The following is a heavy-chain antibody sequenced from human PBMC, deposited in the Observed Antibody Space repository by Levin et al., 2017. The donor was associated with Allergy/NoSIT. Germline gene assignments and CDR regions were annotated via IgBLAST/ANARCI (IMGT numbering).Heavy chain of an antibody. Sequence: GESLKISCAASGFTFSSYAMHWVRQAPGKGLEWVAVISYDGSNKYEDSVKGRFTISRDNSKNTLYLQMNSLRAEDTAVYYCARDSLGYCSSTSCYTDVYFDYWGQGTLVTVSS. CDR1: GFTFSSYA. V-gene: IGHV3-30-3*01. CDR3: ARDSLGYCSSTSCYTDVYFDY. D-gene: IGHD2-2*02. J-gene: IGHJ4*02. CDR2: ISYDGSNK.